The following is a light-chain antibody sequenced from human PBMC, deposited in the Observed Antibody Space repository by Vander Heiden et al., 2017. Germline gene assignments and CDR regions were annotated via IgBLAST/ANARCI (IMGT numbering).Light chain of an antibody. CDR3: QAWDSSSLVV. CDR2: NGS. J-gene: IGLJ2*01. CDR1: NIGSKN. Sequence: SSVLTQPPSVSVAPAQTARITCGGNNIGSKNVHWYQQKPGLAPVLIVYNGSDRPSGIPERFSGSNSGNTATLTISRVEAGDEADYYCQAWDSSSLVVFGGGTKVTVL. V-gene: IGLV3-21*02.